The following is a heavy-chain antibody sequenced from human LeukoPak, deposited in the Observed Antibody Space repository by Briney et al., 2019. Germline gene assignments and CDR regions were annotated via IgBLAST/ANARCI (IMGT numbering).Heavy chain of an antibody. V-gene: IGHV3-30-3*01. D-gene: IGHD3-22*01. CDR1: RFTFTAYL. J-gene: IGHJ4*02. Sequence: GRSLRLSCAASRFTFTAYLIHWVRQAPGKGLEWVAVMSSDGNAMFYADSVKGRFTISRDNSKNTLYLQMNSLRAEDTAVYYCVRESEYYFDHSASFDYWGQGTLVTVSS. CDR3: VRESEYYFDHSASFDY. CDR2: MSSDGNAM.